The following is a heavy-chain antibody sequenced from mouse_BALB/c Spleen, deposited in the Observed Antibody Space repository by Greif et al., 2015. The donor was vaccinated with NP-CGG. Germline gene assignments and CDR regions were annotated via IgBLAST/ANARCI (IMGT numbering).Heavy chain of an antibody. CDR3: ARRDY. V-gene: IGHV5-9-3*01. Sequence: EVQRVESGGGLVKPGGSLKLSCAASGFTFSSYAMPWVRQTPEKRLEWVATISSGGSYTYYPDSVKGRFTISRDNAKNTLYLQMSSLRSEDTAMYYCARRDYWGQGTTLTVSS. CDR1: GFTFSSYA. J-gene: IGHJ2*01. CDR2: ISSGGSYT.